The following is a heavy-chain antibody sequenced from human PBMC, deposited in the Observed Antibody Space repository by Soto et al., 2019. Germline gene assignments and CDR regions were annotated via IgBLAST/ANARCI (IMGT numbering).Heavy chain of an antibody. CDR1: GFTFSSYE. Sequence: PVGSLRLSCAASGFTFSSYEMNWVRQAPGKGLEWVSYISSSGSTIYYADSVKGRFTISRDNAKNSLYLQMNSLRAEDTAVYYCARDSPAKITMMPPYFDFWGQGTLVTVSS. CDR3: ARDSPAKITMMPPYFDF. J-gene: IGHJ4*02. V-gene: IGHV3-48*03. D-gene: IGHD3-22*01. CDR2: ISSSGSTI.